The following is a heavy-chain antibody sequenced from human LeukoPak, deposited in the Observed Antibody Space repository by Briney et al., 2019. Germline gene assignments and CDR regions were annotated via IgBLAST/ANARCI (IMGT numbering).Heavy chain of an antibody. CDR1: GFTVSSNY. D-gene: IGHD3-22*01. CDR2: IYSGGST. V-gene: IGHV3-53*04. J-gene: IGHJ3*02. Sequence: GGSLRLSCAASGFTVSSNYMSWVRQAPGKGLEWVSVIYSGGSTYYADSVKGRFTISRHNSKNTLYLQMNSLRAEDTAVYYCARHTYYDSSGYYCAFDIWGQGTMVTVSS. CDR3: ARHTYYDSSGYYCAFDI.